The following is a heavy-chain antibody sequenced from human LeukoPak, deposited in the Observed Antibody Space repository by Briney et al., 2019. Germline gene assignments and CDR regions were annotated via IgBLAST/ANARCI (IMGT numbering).Heavy chain of an antibody. J-gene: IGHJ5*02. CDR3: AKDPTSVGGRHDWLLDS. V-gene: IGHV3-53*01. CDR2: IGFGDDSA. D-gene: IGHD3-9*01. Sequence: PGGSLRLSCAASGFTVSSTYMSWVRQAPGKGLEWVSTIGFGDDSAYYADSVKGRFTISRDNSKNTLYLQMNYLRAEDTAVYYCAKDPTSVGGRHDWLLDSWGQGTLVTVSS. CDR1: GFTVSSTY.